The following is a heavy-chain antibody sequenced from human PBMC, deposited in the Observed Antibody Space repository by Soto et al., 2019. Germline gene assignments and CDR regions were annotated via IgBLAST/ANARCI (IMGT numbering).Heavy chain of an antibody. Sequence: SETLSLTCAVYGGSFSGYYWTWIRQPPGTGLEWIGEINHSGSTNYNPSLKSRVAISVDTSNNQFSLRLSSVTAADTAVYYCARPTYCSSTNCNDAFDIWGQGTMVTVS. CDR1: GGSFSGYY. CDR3: ARPTYCSSTNCNDAFDI. V-gene: IGHV4-34*01. CDR2: INHSGST. J-gene: IGHJ3*02. D-gene: IGHD2-2*01.